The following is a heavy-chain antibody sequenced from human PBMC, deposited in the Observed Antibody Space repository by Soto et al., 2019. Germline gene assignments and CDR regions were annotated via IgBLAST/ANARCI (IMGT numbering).Heavy chain of an antibody. V-gene: IGHV4-59*01. D-gene: IGHD3-22*01. CDR2: IYYSGST. CDR3: ARMNYYDTSGYPFDY. J-gene: IGHJ4*02. CDR1: GGSISSYY. Sequence: SETLSLTCTVSGGSISSYYWSWIRQPPGKGLEWIGYIYYSGSTNYNPSLKSRVTISVDTSKNQFSLKLSSVTAADTAVYYCARMNYYDTSGYPFDYWGQGMMVTVSS.